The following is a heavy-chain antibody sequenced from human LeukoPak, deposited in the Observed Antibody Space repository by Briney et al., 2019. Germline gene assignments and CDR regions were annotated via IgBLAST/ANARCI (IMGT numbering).Heavy chain of an antibody. V-gene: IGHV4-61*02. CDR3: ARDYSRRYCSGGSCYSEPDY. J-gene: IGHJ4*02. Sequence: PSQILSLTCTVSGGSISSGSYYWSWIRQPAGKGLEWIGRIYTSGSTNYNPSLKSRVTISVDTSKNQFSLKLSSVTAADTAVYYCARDYSRRYCSGGSCYSEPDYWGQGTLVTVSS. CDR2: IYTSGST. D-gene: IGHD2-15*01. CDR1: GGSISSGSYY.